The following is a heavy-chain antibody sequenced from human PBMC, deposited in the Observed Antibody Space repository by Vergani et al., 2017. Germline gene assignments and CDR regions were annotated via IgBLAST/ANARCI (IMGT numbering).Heavy chain of an antibody. Sequence: QVQLQQWGAGLLKPSETLSLTCAVYGGSFSGYYWSWIRQPPGKGLEWIGYIYYSGSTNYNPSLKSRVTISVDTSKNQFSLKLSSVTAADTAVYYCARSYYYDSLDAFDIWGQGTMVTVSS. D-gene: IGHD3-22*01. CDR3: ARSYYYDSLDAFDI. V-gene: IGHV4-34*11. CDR2: IYYSGST. J-gene: IGHJ3*02. CDR1: GGSFSGYY.